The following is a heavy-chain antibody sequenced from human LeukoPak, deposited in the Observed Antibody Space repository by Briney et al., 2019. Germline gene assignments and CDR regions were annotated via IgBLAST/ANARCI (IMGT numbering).Heavy chain of an antibody. CDR2: INWNGGST. Sequence: GGSLRLSCAASGFTFDDYGMSWVRQAPGKGLEWVSGINWNGGSTTYADSVKGRFTISRDNAKNSLCLQMNSLRADDTALYYCAREGSGWYQLDYWGQGTLVTVSS. J-gene: IGHJ4*02. CDR3: AREGSGWYQLDY. CDR1: GFTFDDYG. V-gene: IGHV3-20*04. D-gene: IGHD6-19*01.